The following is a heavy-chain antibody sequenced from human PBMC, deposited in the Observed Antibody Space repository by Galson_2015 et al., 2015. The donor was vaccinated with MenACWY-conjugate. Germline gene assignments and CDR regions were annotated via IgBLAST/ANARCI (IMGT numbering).Heavy chain of an antibody. CDR1: GFTFSTYA. CDR2: ITGSGGST. Sequence: SLRLSCAASGFTFSTYAITWVRQAPGKGLEWVSSITGSGGSTYYADSVKGRFTISRDNSKNTLYLQMNSLRAEDTAIYYCAKILGYNFGYFDYWGQGTLVTVSS. J-gene: IGHJ4*02. V-gene: IGHV3-23*01. D-gene: IGHD5-24*01. CDR3: AKILGYNFGYFDY.